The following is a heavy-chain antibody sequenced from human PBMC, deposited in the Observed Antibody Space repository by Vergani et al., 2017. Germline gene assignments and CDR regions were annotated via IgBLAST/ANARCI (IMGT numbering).Heavy chain of an antibody. CDR1: GYTFTSYA. J-gene: IGHJ3*02. V-gene: IGHV1-3*04. D-gene: IGHD4-17*01. CDR3: ARDTTVFTFDI. Sequence: QVPLVQSGAEVKKPGASVKVSCKASGYTFTSYAMHWVRQAPGQRLEWMGWINTGNGNTKYSQKFQGRVTITRDTSASTAYMELSSLRSEDTAVYYCARDTTVFTFDIWGKGTMVTVSS. CDR2: INTGNGNT.